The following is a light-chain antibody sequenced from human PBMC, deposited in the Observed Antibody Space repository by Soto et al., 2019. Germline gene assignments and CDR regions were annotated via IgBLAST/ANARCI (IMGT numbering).Light chain of an antibody. V-gene: IGKV4-1*01. CDR1: QSVLYSSNNKNY. CDR2: WAS. J-gene: IGKJ1*01. CDR3: QQYENYWT. Sequence: DIVMTQSPDSLAVSLGERATINCKSSQSVLYSSNNKNYLAWYQQKPGQPPKLLIYWASTRESGVPDRFSGSGSGTEFSLTISNLQPDDCATYYCQQYENYWTFGQGTRVEIK.